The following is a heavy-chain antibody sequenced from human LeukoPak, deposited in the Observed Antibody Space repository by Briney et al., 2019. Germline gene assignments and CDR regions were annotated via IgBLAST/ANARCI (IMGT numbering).Heavy chain of an antibody. D-gene: IGHD1-26*01. CDR2: INPNSGGT. CDR1: GYAFTGYY. V-gene: IGHV1-2*02. CDR3: ARVWESGSLDY. J-gene: IGHJ4*02. Sequence: GASVKVSCKASGYAFTGYYMHWVRQAPGQGLEWMGWINPNSGGTNYAQKFQGRVTMTRDTSISTAYMELSSLRSDNTAVYYCARVWESGSLDYWGQGTLVTVSS.